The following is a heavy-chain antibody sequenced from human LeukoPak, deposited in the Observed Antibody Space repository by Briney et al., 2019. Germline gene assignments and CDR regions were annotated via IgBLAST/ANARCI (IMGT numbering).Heavy chain of an antibody. J-gene: IGHJ4*02. D-gene: IGHD3-10*01. CDR2: ISYDGSGK. CDR3: ARRDYSGSGNDY. Sequence: GGSLRLSCAASGFTFSSYTMHWVRQAPGKELEWVAVISYDGSGKYYADSVKGRFTISRDNSKNTLYLQMNSLRAEDTAVYYCARRDYSGSGNDYWGQGTLVTVSS. V-gene: IGHV3-30*04. CDR1: GFTFSSYT.